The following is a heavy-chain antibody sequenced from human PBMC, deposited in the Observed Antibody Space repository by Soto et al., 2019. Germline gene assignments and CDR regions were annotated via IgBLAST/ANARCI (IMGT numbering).Heavy chain of an antibody. CDR2: IWYDGSNK. CDR1: GFTFSSYG. J-gene: IGHJ4*02. Sequence: GGSLRLSCAASGFTFSSYGMHWVRQAPGKGLEWVAVIWYDGSNKYYADSVKGRFTISRDNSKNTLYLQMNSLRAEDTAVYYCARDLNRYLGATRDFDYWGQGTLVTVSS. V-gene: IGHV3-33*01. CDR3: ARDLNRYLGATRDFDY. D-gene: IGHD1-26*01.